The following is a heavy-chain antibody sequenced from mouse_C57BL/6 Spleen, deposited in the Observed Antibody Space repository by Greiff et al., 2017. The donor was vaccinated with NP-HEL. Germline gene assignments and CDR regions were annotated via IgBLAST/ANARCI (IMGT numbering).Heavy chain of an antibody. V-gene: IGHV1-69*01. D-gene: IGHD2-4*01. CDR2: IDPSDSYT. CDR1: GYTFTSYW. Sequence: VQLQQPGAELVMPGASVKLSCKASGYTFTSYWMHWVKQRPGQGLEWIGEIDPSDSYTNYNQKFKGKSTLTVDKSSSTAYMQLSSLTSEDSAVYYCARGGLRHAMDYWGQGTSVTVSS. CDR3: ARGGLRHAMDY. J-gene: IGHJ4*01.